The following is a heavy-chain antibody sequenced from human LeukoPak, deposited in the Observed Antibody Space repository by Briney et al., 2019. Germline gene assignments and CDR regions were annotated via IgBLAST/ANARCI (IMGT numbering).Heavy chain of an antibody. J-gene: IGHJ3*02. CDR1: GGSFSGYY. CDR3: ARELRYAFDI. D-gene: IGHD4-23*01. V-gene: IGHV4-34*01. CDR2: IKHSGST. Sequence: PLESLSLTCAVYGGSFSGYYWSWIRQPPGKGLEWIGEIKHSGSTNYNPSLKSRVTISVDTSKNQFSLKLSSVTAADTAVYYCARELRYAFDIWGQGTMVTDSP.